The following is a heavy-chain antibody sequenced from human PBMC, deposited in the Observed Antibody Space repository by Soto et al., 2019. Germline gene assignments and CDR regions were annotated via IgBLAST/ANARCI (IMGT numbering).Heavy chain of an antibody. J-gene: IGHJ4*02. CDR3: ARGPTDYYDNSSNYFLDY. V-gene: IGHV1-18*01. Sequence: QVQLVQSGAEVKKPGASVKVSCKASGYTFTTYGMSWVRQAPGQGLDWMGWISTYNGNTKYAERLQGRVTMTTDTTTSKAYMELRSLRSDDTAVYYCARGPTDYYDNSSNYFLDYWGQGTLVTVSS. D-gene: IGHD3-22*01. CDR2: ISTYNGNT. CDR1: GYTFTTYG.